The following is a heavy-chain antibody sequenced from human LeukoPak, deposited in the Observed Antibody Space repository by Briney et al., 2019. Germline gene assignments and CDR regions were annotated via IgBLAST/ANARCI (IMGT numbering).Heavy chain of an antibody. V-gene: IGHV3-33*06. CDR1: GFTFNSYG. CDR2: IWYDGSNK. D-gene: IGHD2-8*01. J-gene: IGHJ6*03. CDR3: AKGNGHYYYYMDV. Sequence: PGRSLRLSCAASGFTFNSYGMHWVRQAPGKGLEWVAVIWYDGSNKYYADSVKGRFTISRDNSKSTLYLQMNSLRAEDTAVYYCAKGNGHYYYYMDVWGKGTTVTVSS.